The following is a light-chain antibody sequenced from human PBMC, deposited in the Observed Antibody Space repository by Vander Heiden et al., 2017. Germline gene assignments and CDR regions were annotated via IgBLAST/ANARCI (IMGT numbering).Light chain of an antibody. J-gene: IGKJ3*01. CDR1: QSVSSNS. Sequence: IVLTQSPGTLSLSPGDTATLSCRASQSVSSNSLAWYQQKPGQAPRFLIYGASNRATGIPDRFSGSGSGTDFTLTISRLEPEDFAVYYCQQYGSSPLTFGHGTKVDIK. CDR3: QQYGSSPLT. V-gene: IGKV3-20*01. CDR2: GAS.